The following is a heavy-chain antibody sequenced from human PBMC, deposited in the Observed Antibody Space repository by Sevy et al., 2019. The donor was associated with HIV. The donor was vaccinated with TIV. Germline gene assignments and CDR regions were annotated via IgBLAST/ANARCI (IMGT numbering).Heavy chain of an antibody. CDR3: ARDRVDCTNGVCYTGTSFDP. Sequence: ASVKVSCKASGGTFSSYAISWVRQAPGQGLEWMGGIIPIFGKANYAQKFQGRVTITADKSTSTAYMELSSLRSEDTAVYYCARDRVDCTNGVCYTGTSFDPWGQGTLVTVSS. D-gene: IGHD2-8*01. CDR2: IIPIFGKA. CDR1: GGTFSSYA. V-gene: IGHV1-69*06. J-gene: IGHJ5*02.